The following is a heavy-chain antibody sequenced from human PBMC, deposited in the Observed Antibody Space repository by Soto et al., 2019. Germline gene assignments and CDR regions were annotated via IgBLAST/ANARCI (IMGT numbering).Heavy chain of an antibody. V-gene: IGHV3-23*01. J-gene: IGHJ4*02. CDR2: ISGSGGST. CDR1: GFTFSSYA. Sequence: EVQLLESGGGLVQPGGSLRLSCAASGFTFSSYAMSWVRQAPGKGLEWVSAISGSGGSTYYADSVKGRFTISRDNSKNTLYLQMNRLRAEDTAVYYCAKHGGRGPSPYYFDYWGQGTLVTVSS. CDR3: AKHGGRGPSPYYFDY. D-gene: IGHD3-16*01.